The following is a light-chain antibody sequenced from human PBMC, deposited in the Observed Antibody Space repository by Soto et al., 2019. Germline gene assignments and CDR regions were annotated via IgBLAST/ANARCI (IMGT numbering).Light chain of an antibody. Sequence: EIVLTQSPGTLSFSPGERATLTCRASQSVSSSYLAWFQQKPGQAPRLLIYGACSRATGIPDRFSGSGSGTDFHLTISRLEREDFAVYYCQQYGNAPFTFGPGTKVHIK. CDR3: QQYGNAPFT. CDR1: QSVSSSY. J-gene: IGKJ3*01. V-gene: IGKV3-20*01. CDR2: GAC.